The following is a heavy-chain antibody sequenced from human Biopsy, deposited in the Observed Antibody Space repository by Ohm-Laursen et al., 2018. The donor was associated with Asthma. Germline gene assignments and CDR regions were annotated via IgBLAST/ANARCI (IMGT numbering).Heavy chain of an antibody. D-gene: IGHD2-21*01. CDR1: GFTFRNFG. J-gene: IGHJ4*02. Sequence: SLRLSCAASGFTFRNFGMHWVRQAPGKGLEWVALISSDVREWYADSVKGRFTISRDNSKNTLDLQMNSLRGDDTAVYYCARWRSGYPDHYSDFWGLGTLVTVSS. V-gene: IGHV3-30*03. CDR3: ARWRSGYPDHYSDF. CDR2: ISSDVRE.